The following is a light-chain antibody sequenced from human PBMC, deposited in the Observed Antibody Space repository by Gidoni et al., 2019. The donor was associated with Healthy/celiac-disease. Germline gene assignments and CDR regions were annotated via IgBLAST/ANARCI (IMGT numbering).Light chain of an antibody. CDR1: SGSIASNY. J-gene: IGLJ2*01. CDR3: QSYDSSNRDVV. CDR2: EDN. Sequence: NFMLTQPHSVSESPGTTVTISCTGSSGSIASNYVQWYQQRPGSAPTTVIYEDNQRPSGFPVRFSGSIDSSSNSASLTISGLKTEDEADYYCQSYDSSNRDVVFGGGTKLTVL. V-gene: IGLV6-57*02.